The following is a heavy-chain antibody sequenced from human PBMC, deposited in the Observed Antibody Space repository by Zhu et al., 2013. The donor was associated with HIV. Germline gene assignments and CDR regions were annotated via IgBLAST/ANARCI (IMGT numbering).Heavy chain of an antibody. J-gene: IGHJ3*02. Sequence: QVQLVQSGAEVKKPGASVEVSCKASGYTFTNFGISWVRQAPGQGLEWLGWITPDSGETRSPPKFQGRVTMTRDTSINTVYMALSGLTSDDTAMYFCARDGDGGFNDFDIWGQGTLVTVSS. V-gene: IGHV1-18*01. CDR2: ITPDSGET. CDR1: GYTFTNFG. CDR3: ARDGDGGFNDFDI. D-gene: IGHD3-10*01.